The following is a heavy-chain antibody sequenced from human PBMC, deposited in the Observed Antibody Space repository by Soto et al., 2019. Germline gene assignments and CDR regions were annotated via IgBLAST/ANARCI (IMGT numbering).Heavy chain of an antibody. J-gene: IGHJ4*02. D-gene: IGHD5-18*01. CDR1: GGSISSGGYY. CDR2: IYYSGST. CDR3: PRATPDSYATFDY. V-gene: IGHV4-31*03. Sequence: QVQLQESGPGLVKPSQTLSLTCTVSGGSISSGGYYWSWIRQHPGKGLEWIGYIYYSGSTYYNPSLKSRVTISVDTSKNQCSLKLSSVTAADTAVYYCPRATPDSYATFDYWGQGTLVTVSS.